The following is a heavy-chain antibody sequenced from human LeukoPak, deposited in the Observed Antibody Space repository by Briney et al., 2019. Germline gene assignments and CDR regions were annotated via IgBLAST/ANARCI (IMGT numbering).Heavy chain of an antibody. J-gene: IGHJ4*02. CDR3: ARQENYYDRSGYGETHYYFDY. CDR1: GYSFTDYW. Sequence: GESLKISCKGSGYSFTDYWIGWVRQMPGKGLEYMGIIYPGDSDTRYSPSFQGQVTISADKSISTAYVQWSSLKASDTAMYYCARQENYYDRSGYGETHYYFDYWGQGTLVTVSS. CDR2: IYPGDSDT. V-gene: IGHV5-51*01. D-gene: IGHD3-22*01.